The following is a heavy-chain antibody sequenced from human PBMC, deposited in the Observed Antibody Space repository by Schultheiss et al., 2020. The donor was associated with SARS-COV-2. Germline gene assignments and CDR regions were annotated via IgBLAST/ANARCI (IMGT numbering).Heavy chain of an antibody. J-gene: IGHJ6*02. CDR3: ARAAVRGSYYYGMDV. CDR1: GGSISSYY. D-gene: IGHD2-2*01. V-gene: IGHV4-59*01. Sequence: ESLKISCTVSGGSISSYYGIWIWQPPGKGLEWIGYIYYSGSTNYNPSLKSRVTISVDTSKNQFSLKLSSVTAADTAVYYCARAAVRGSYYYGMDVWGQGTTVTVSS. CDR2: IYYSGST.